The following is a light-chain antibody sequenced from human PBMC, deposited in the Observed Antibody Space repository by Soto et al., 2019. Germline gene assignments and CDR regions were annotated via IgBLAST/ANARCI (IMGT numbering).Light chain of an antibody. CDR3: QQSYSTPYT. Sequence: DIQMTQFPSSLSASVGDRVTITCRASQSISSYLNWYQQKPGKAPKFLIYAASSLQSGVPSRFSGGGSGTDFTLTISSLQPEDFATYYCQQSYSTPYTFGQGTKLEIK. CDR2: AAS. CDR1: QSISSY. V-gene: IGKV1-39*01. J-gene: IGKJ2*01.